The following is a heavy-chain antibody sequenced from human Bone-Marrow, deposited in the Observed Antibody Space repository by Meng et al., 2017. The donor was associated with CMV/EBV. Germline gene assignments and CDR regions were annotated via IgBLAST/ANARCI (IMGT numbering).Heavy chain of an antibody. CDR3: ARVMDSQDIVVVPAANKRGGTPYFDY. CDR2: INHSGST. D-gene: IGHD2-2*01. J-gene: IGHJ4*02. V-gene: IGHV4-34*01. Sequence: WGWIRQPPGKGLQWIGDINHSGSTNYNPSLKSRVTISVDTSKNQFSLKLSSVTAADTAVYYCARVMDSQDIVVVPAANKRGGTPYFDYWGQGTLVTVSS.